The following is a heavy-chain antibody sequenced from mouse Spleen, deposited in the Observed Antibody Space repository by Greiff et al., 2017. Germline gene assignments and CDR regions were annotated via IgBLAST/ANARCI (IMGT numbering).Heavy chain of an antibody. D-gene: IGHD1-1*01. J-gene: IGHJ2*01. CDR3: TGGTTVFDY. CDR2: IDPENGDT. Sequence: VQLQQSGAELVRPGASVKLSCTASGFNIKDDYMHWVKQRPEQGLEWIGWIDPENGDTEYASKFQGKATITADTSSNTAYLQLSSLTSEDTAVYYCTGGTTVFDYWGQGTTLTVSS. CDR1: GFNIKDDY. V-gene: IGHV14-4*01.